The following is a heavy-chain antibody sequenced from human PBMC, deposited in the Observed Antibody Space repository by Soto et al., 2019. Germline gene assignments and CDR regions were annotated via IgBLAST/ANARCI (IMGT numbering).Heavy chain of an antibody. D-gene: IGHD6-19*01. V-gene: IGHV3-23*01. CDR1: GFTFSSYA. J-gene: IGHJ4*02. CDR3: ARGAGYSSGWYSEYYFDY. CDR2: ISGSGGST. Sequence: PGGSLRLSCAASGFTFSSYAMSWVRQAPGKGLEWVSGISGSGGSTYYADSVKGRFIISRDKSKNTLYLQMNSLRAEDTAVYYCARGAGYSSGWYSEYYFDYWGQGTRVTVSS.